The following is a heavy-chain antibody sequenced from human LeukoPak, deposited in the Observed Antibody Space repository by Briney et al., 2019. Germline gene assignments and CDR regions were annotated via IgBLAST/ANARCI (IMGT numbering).Heavy chain of an antibody. J-gene: IGHJ4*02. D-gene: IGHD2-2*01. CDR2: IKQDGSEK. Sequence: PGGSLRLSCSASGFTFSSYWMSWVRQAPGKGLEWVANIKQDGSEKYYVDSVKGRFTISRDNAKNSLYLQMNSLRAEDTAVYYCARDSRYCSSTSCSMSGFDYWGQGTLVTVSS. V-gene: IGHV3-7*01. CDR3: ARDSRYCSSTSCSMSGFDY. CDR1: GFTFSSYW.